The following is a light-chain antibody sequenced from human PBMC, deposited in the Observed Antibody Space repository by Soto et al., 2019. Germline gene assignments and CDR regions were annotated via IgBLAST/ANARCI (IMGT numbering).Light chain of an antibody. CDR1: SSDVGSYNL. CDR2: EVS. Sequence: QSALTQPASVSGSPEQSITISCTGTSSDVGSYNLVSWYQQHPGKAPKLMIYEVSKRPSGVSNRFSGSKSGNTASLTISGLQAEDEADYYCCSYAGYAVFGGGTQLTVL. V-gene: IGLV2-23*02. CDR3: CSYAGYAV. J-gene: IGLJ7*01.